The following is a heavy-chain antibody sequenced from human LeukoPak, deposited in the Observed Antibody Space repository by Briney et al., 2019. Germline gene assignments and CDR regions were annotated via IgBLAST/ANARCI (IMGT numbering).Heavy chain of an antibody. CDR2: IYYSGST. J-gene: IGHJ5*02. Sequence: SETLSLTCTVSGGSISSSSYYWGWIRHPPGKGLEWIGSIYYSGSTYYHPSLKSRVTISVDTSKKHFSLKLSSVTAADTAVYYCARLGIAVAGTDWFDPWGQGTLVTVSS. D-gene: IGHD6-19*01. CDR3: ARLGIAVAGTDWFDP. CDR1: GGSISSSSYY. V-gene: IGHV4-39*02.